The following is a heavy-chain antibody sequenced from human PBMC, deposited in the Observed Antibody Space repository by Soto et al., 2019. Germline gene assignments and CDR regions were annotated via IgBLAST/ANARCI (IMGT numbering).Heavy chain of an antibody. D-gene: IGHD6-13*01. CDR3: ARIESSSWYANLNWFDP. J-gene: IGHJ5*02. Sequence: SGPTLVNPTETLTLTCTVSGFSLSNARMGVSWIRQPPGKALEWLAHIFSNDEKSYSTSLKSRLTISKDTSKSQVVLTMTNMDPVDTATYYCARIESSSWYANLNWFDPWGQGTLVTVSS. CDR1: GFSLSNARMG. V-gene: IGHV2-26*01. CDR2: IFSNDEK.